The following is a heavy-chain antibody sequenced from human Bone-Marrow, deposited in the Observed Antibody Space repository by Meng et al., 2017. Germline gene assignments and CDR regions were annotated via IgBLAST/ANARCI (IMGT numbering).Heavy chain of an antibody. Sequence: LQGSGPGLVRPSETLSLTWTVSGGSVSSGPYYWTWVRQPPGKGLEWIGYKFHDGTTNYNPSLKSRVTMSVDASKKQFSLNLSSVTAADTAVYYCARDNMGSIDYWGQGTLVTVSS. V-gene: IGHV4-61*01. CDR3: ARDNMGSIDY. CDR1: GGSVSSGPYY. J-gene: IGHJ4*02. CDR2: KFHDGTT. D-gene: IGHD1-26*01.